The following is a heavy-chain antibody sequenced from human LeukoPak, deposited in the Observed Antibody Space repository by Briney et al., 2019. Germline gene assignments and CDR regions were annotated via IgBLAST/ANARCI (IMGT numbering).Heavy chain of an antibody. J-gene: IGHJ4*02. D-gene: IGHD3-22*01. CDR3: ARGVGYYDSSGYYYGWYFDY. V-gene: IGHV1-69*05. CDR1: GGTFNSYA. Sequence: ASVKVSCKASGGTFNSYAISWVRQAPGQGLEWMGRIIPTFGTANYAQKFQGRVTITTDESTSTAHMELSSLRSEDTAVYYCARGVGYYDSSGYYYGWYFDYWGQGTLVTVSS. CDR2: IIPTFGTA.